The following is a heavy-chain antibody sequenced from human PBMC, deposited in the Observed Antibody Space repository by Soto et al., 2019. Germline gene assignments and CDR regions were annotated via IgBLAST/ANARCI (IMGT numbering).Heavy chain of an antibody. D-gene: IGHD3-22*01. CDR2: IKSKTDGGTT. J-gene: IGHJ4*01. Sequence: GWSLRLSCAASGFTFSNAWINWVRQAPGKGLEWVGRIKSKTDGGTTDYAEPVKGRFAISRDDSNNMVYLQMNSLKIEDTAVYCCTTDSYSTIIIVRFDYWGHGTLVTVSS. V-gene: IGHV3-15*07. CDR1: GFTFSNAW. CDR3: TTDSYSTIIIVRFDY.